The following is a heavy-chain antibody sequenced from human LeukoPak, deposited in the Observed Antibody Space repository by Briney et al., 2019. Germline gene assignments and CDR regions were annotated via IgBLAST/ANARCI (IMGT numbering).Heavy chain of an antibody. D-gene: IGHD2-2*01. CDR2: INPNSGGT. CDR3: ARWGDIVVVPAAPRDNDAFDI. Sequence: ASVKVSCKASGYTFTGYYMHWVRPAPGQGLEWMGWINPNSGGTNYAQKFQGRVTMTRDTSISTAYMELSRLRSDDTAVYYCARWGDIVVVPAAPRDNDAFDIWGQGTMVTVSS. J-gene: IGHJ3*02. CDR1: GYTFTGYY. V-gene: IGHV1-2*02.